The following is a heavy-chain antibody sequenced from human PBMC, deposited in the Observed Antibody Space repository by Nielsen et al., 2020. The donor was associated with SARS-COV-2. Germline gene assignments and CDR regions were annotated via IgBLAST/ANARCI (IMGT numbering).Heavy chain of an antibody. CDR3: AGVWNYDFNYYYMGV. J-gene: IGHJ6*03. Sequence: SVKVSCKASGGTFSSYAISWVRQAPGQGLEWMGGIIPIFGTANYAQKFQGRVTITADESTSTAYMELSSLRSEDTAVYYCAGVWNYDFNYYYMGVWGKGTTVTVSS. CDR1: GGTFSSYA. CDR2: IIPIFGTA. D-gene: IGHD1-7*01. V-gene: IGHV1-69*13.